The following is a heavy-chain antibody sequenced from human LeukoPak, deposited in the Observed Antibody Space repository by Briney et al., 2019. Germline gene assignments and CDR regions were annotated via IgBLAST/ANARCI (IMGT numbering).Heavy chain of an antibody. CDR1: GFSFSSYA. D-gene: IGHD3-10*01. Sequence: GGSLRLSCAASGFSFSSYAIHWVRQAPGKGLQWVALISYDGGNKDYANSVKGRFTISRDNSKNTLYLQMNSLRAEDTAVYYCARVRVRAVLITYYHYSMDVWGQGTTVTVSS. J-gene: IGHJ6*02. CDR2: ISYDGGNK. CDR3: ARVRVRAVLITYYHYSMDV. V-gene: IGHV3-30*04.